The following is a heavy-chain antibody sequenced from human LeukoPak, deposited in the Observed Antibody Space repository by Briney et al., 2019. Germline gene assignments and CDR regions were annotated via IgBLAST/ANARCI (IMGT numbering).Heavy chain of an antibody. CDR1: GGSISSGGYY. Sequence: SETLSLTCTVSGGSISSGGYYWNWIRQPPGKGLEWIGYIYHSGGTYSNPSLRSRVTMSVDRSKNQFSLKLSSVTAADTAVYYCARDSSGYLVLDYWGQGTLVTVSS. V-gene: IGHV4-30-2*01. D-gene: IGHD3-22*01. CDR3: ARDSSGYLVLDY. J-gene: IGHJ4*02. CDR2: IYHSGGT.